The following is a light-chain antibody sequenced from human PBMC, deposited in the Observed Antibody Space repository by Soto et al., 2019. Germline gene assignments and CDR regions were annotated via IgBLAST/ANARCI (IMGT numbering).Light chain of an antibody. CDR2: DAS. J-gene: IGKJ1*01. CDR3: QEYISPPRT. CDR1: QGISNH. Sequence: DMQMTQSPSSLSASVGDRVTITCRAGQGISNHLAWYQQKPVKVPKLLIYDASTLQSGVPSRFSGGGSGTDFTLTISSLQPEDVATYYCQEYISPPRTFGQGTKVDIK. V-gene: IGKV1-27*01.